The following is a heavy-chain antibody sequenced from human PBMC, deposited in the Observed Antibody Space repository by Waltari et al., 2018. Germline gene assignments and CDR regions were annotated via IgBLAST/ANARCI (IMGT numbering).Heavy chain of an antibody. J-gene: IGHJ4*02. CDR3: ARGDTAMVKNYFDY. V-gene: IGHV3-30-3*01. CDR2: ISYDGSNK. CDR1: GFTFSSYA. D-gene: IGHD5-18*01. Sequence: QVQLVESGGGVVQPGRSLRLSCAASGFTFSSYAMHWVRPAPGKGLEWVAVISYDGSNKYYADSVKGRFTISRDNSKNTLYLQMNSLRAEDTAVYYCARGDTAMVKNYFDYWGQGTLVTVSS.